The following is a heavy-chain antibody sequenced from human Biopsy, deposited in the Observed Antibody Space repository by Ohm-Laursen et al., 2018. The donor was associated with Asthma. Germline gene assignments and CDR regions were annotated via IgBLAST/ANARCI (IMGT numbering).Heavy chain of an antibody. V-gene: IGHV3-30*18. Sequence: SLRLSCTASGFTFISFGIHWVRQAPGKGLEWVAVISYDGSDKYYADSVKGRFTISRDNSKNTLYLQMNSLRAEDTAVYYCAKGHGDYVFPYFQHWGQGTLVTVSS. D-gene: IGHD4-17*01. CDR1: GFTFISFG. J-gene: IGHJ1*01. CDR2: ISYDGSDK. CDR3: AKGHGDYVFPYFQH.